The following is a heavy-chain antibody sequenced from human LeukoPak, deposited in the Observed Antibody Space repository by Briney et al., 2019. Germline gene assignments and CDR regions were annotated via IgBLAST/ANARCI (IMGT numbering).Heavy chain of an antibody. J-gene: IGHJ5*02. CDR2: IYGSGST. V-gene: IGHV4-4*07. CDR3: ARDSGTTGEVKFDP. CDR1: GGSFSGYY. Sequence: SETLSLTCAVYGGSFSGYYWSWIRQPAGKGLEWIGRIYGSGSTDYNPSLKSRVTMSIDTSKNQFSLNLISVTAAGTAVYYCARDSGTTGEVKFDPWGQGTLVTVSS. D-gene: IGHD3-10*01.